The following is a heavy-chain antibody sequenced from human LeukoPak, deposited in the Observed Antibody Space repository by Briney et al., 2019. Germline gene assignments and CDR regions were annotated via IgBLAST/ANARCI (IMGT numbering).Heavy chain of an antibody. V-gene: IGHV5-10-1*01. Sequence: PGESLRISCKGSGYSLTNYWISWVRQMPGKGLEWMGRIAPSDSYTNYSPSFQGHVTISADKSISTAYLQWSSLKASDTAMYYCARHRDCSSGACYPDYWGQGTLVTVSS. CDR2: IAPSDSYT. CDR1: GYSLTNYW. CDR3: ARHRDCSSGACYPDY. D-gene: IGHD2-15*01. J-gene: IGHJ4*02.